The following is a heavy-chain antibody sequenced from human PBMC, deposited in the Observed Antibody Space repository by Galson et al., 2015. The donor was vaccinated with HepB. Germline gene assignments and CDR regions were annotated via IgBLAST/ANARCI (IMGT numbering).Heavy chain of an antibody. CDR2: MNPNSGNT. J-gene: IGHJ4*02. CDR1: GYTFTSYD. V-gene: IGHV1-8*01. D-gene: IGHD3-22*01. Sequence: SVKVSCKASGYTFTSYDINWVRQATGQGLEWMGWMNPNSGNTGYAQKFQGRVTMTRNTSISTAYMELSSLGSEDTAVYYCASVGSGYYYFDYWGQGTLVTVSS. CDR3: ASVGSGYYYFDY.